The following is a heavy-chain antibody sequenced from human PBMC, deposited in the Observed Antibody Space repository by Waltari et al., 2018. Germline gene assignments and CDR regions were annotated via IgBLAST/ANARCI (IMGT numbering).Heavy chain of an antibody. CDR2: IWYDGSNK. J-gene: IGHJ3*02. V-gene: IGHV3-30*18. CDR1: GLTFSSYG. D-gene: IGHD3-10*01. CDR3: AKGGSPRFRSAFDI. Sequence: QVQLVESGGGVVQPGRSLRLSCAASGLTFSSYGMHWVRQAPGKGLEWVAVIWYDGSNKYYADSVKGRFTISRDNSKNTLYLQMNSLRAEDTAMYYCAKGGSPRFRSAFDIWGQGTMVTVSS.